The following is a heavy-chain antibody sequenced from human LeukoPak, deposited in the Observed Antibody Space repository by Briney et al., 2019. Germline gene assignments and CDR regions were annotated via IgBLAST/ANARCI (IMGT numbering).Heavy chain of an antibody. D-gene: IGHD5-18*01. J-gene: IGHJ4*02. V-gene: IGHV3-30*02. CDR3: VKDIRRGYNFGYDQFAY. CDR2: IQYNGTNK. Sequence: GGSLRLSCAASGFIFSNYGMHWVRQAPGKGLEWVAFIQYNGTNKDYADSVKGRFTISRDNSKNTVSLQMNSLKPEDTALYYCVKDIRRGYNFGYDQFAYWGQGTLVTVSS. CDR1: GFIFSNYG.